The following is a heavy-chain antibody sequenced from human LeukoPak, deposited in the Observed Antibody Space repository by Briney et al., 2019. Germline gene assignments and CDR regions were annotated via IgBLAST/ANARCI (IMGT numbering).Heavy chain of an antibody. CDR2: IQFDGNNK. CDR3: AKDGRYYYYYYMDV. Sequence: GGSLRLSCAASGFTFSSFGMHWVRQAPGKGLEWVAFIQFDGNNKNYADSVKGRFTISRDNSENTVYLQMSSLRAEDTAVYYCAKDGRYYYYYYMDVWGKGTTVTVSS. V-gene: IGHV3-30*02. CDR1: GFTFSSFG. J-gene: IGHJ6*03.